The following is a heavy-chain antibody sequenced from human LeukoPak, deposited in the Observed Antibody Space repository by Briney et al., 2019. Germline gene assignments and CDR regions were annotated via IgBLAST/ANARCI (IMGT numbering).Heavy chain of an antibody. D-gene: IGHD3-3*01. Sequence: GGSLRLSCAASGFTFSNYWMHWVRQAPGKGLVWVSRINSDGSSTSYADSVKGRFTIPRDNAKNTLSLQMNSLRAEDTAVYYCARDYDFWSGFFDYWGQGTLVTVSS. V-gene: IGHV3-74*01. J-gene: IGHJ4*02. CDR3: ARDYDFWSGFFDY. CDR2: INSDGSST. CDR1: GFTFSNYW.